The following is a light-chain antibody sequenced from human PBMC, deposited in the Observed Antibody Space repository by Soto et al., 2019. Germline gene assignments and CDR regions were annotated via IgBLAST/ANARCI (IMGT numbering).Light chain of an antibody. V-gene: IGKV1-9*01. CDR3: QQLNSYPWT. CDR2: AAS. J-gene: IGKJ1*01. CDR1: QGISSY. Sequence: IQLTQSPSSLSASVGDRVTITCRASQGISSYLAWYQQKPGKAPKLLIYAASTLQSGVPSRFSGSGSGTDVTLTISSMQPEDFATYSCQQLNSYPWTFGQGTKVEIK.